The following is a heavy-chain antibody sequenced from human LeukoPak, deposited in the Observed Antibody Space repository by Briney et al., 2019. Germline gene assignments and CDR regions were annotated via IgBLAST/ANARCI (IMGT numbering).Heavy chain of an antibody. CDR2: ISSSGSII. CDR1: GFTFSSYE. V-gene: IGHV3-48*03. D-gene: IGHD2-21*02. CDR3: ASGDCYSCDYHYYMDV. J-gene: IGHJ6*03. Sequence: GGSLRLSCAVSGFTFSSYEMNWVRQAPGKGLEWVSYISSSGSIIYYADSVKGRFTISRDNAKNSLYLQMNSLRAEDTAVYYCASGDCYSCDYHYYMDVWGKGTTVTISS.